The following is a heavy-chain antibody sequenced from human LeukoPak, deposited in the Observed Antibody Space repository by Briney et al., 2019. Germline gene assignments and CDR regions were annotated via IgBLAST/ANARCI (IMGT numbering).Heavy chain of an antibody. CDR1: GGSISSYY. CDR3: ARLASGSYGPLTPFDY. J-gene: IGHJ4*02. Sequence: PSETLSLTCTVSGGSISSYYWSWIPQPPGKGLEWIGDIYYSGSTNYNPSLKSRVTISVDTSKNQFSLRLSSVTAADTAVYYSARLASGSYGPLTPFDYWGQGTLVTVSS. D-gene: IGHD1-26*01. V-gene: IGHV4-59*08. CDR2: IYYSGST.